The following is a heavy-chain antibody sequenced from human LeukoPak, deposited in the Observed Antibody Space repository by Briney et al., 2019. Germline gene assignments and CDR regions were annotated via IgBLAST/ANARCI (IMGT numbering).Heavy chain of an antibody. J-gene: IGHJ4*02. CDR3: ARGGSSGYYYG. CDR2: LYTSGST. V-gene: IGHV4-4*07. CDR1: GGSIGSYY. Sequence: SETLSLTCTVSGGSIGSYYWSWIRQPAGKRLEWIGRLYTSGSTNYNPSLKSRVTMSVDTSKNQFSLKLTSMTAADTAVYYCARGGSSGYYYGWGQGTLVTVSS. D-gene: IGHD3-22*01.